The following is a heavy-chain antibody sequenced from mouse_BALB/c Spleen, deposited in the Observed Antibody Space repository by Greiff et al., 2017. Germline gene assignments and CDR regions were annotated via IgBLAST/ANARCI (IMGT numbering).Heavy chain of an antibody. CDR1: GFSLTSYG. CDR3: ASNPPYYYGSSPLWYFDV. D-gene: IGHD1-1*01. CDR2: IWSGGST. Sequence: QVHVKQSGPGLVQPSQSLSITCTVSGFSLTSYGVHWVRQSPGKGLEWLGVIWSGGSTDYNAAFISRLSISKDNSKSQVFFKMNSLQADDTAIYYCASNPPYYYGSSPLWYFDVWGAGTTVTVSS. J-gene: IGHJ1*01. V-gene: IGHV2-4-1*01.